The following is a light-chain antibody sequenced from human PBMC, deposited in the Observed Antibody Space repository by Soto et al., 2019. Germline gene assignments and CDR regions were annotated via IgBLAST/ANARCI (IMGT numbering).Light chain of an antibody. V-gene: IGLV4-69*01. J-gene: IGLJ3*02. CDR1: SGHSSYA. CDR3: QAWGNGGV. CDR2: INSDGSH. Sequence: QSVLTQSPSASASLGASVKPTCTLSSGHSSYAIAWHQQQPEKGPRYLMEINSDGSHTKGDGVPDRFSGSSSGADRYLTIASLQSDDEAKYYCQAWGNGGVFGGGTQLTVL.